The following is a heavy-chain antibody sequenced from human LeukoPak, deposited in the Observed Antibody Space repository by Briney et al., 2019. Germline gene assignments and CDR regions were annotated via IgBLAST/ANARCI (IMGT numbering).Heavy chain of an antibody. CDR1: GFTFSSYG. D-gene: IGHD3-22*01. V-gene: IGHV3-30*02. Sequence: PGGSLRLSCAASGFTFSSYGMHWVRQAPGKGLEWVAFIRYDGSNKYYADSVKGRFTISRDNSKNTLYLQMNSLRAEDTAVYYCAKDLNPSFWSGREDYYDSSGYSLGYWGQGTLVTVSS. J-gene: IGHJ4*02. CDR2: IRYDGSNK. CDR3: AKDLNPSFWSGREDYYDSSGYSLGY.